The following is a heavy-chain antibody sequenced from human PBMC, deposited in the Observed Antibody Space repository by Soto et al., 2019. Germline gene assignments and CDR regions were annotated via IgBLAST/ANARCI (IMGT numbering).Heavy chain of an antibody. Sequence: ASVKVSCKASGYTFTGYYMHWVRQAPGQGLEWMGWINPNSGGTNYAQKFQGWVTMTRDTSISTAYMELSRLRSDDTAVYYCAREGRYCSGGSCYYYYYGMDVWGQGTTVTVSS. D-gene: IGHD2-15*01. V-gene: IGHV1-2*04. CDR1: GYTFTGYY. CDR3: AREGRYCSGGSCYYYYYGMDV. J-gene: IGHJ6*02. CDR2: INPNSGGT.